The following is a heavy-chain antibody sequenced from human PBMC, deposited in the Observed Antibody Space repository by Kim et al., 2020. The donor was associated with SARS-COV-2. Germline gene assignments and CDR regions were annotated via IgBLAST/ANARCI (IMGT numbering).Heavy chain of an antibody. Sequence: LKSRVTISVDTSKNQFSLKLSAVTAADTAVYYCARHGGSIAAAGTGWFDPWRQRTLVTVSS. J-gene: IGHJ5*02. V-gene: IGHV4-59*08. D-gene: IGHD6-13*01. CDR3: ARHGGSIAAAGTGWFDP.